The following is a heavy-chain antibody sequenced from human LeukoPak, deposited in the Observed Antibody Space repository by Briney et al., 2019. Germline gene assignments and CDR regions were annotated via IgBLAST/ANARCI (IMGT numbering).Heavy chain of an antibody. V-gene: IGHV1-24*01. CDR3: ATDLTKMDSSSWYLALDI. J-gene: IGHJ3*02. Sequence: ASVKVPCKVSGYTLTELSMHWVRQAPGKGLEWMGGFDPEDGETIYAQKFQGRVTMTEDTSTDTAYMELSSLRSEDTAVYYCATDLTKMDSSSWYLALDIWGQGTMVTVSS. CDR2: FDPEDGET. D-gene: IGHD6-13*01. CDR1: GYTLTELS.